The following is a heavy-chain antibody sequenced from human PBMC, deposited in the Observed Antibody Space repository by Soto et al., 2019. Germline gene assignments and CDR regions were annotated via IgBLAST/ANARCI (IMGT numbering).Heavy chain of an antibody. CDR2: IYYSGST. CDR1: GGSISSGGYY. CDR3: ARAIPSSPTVVYYYYGMDV. J-gene: IGHJ6*02. V-gene: IGHV4-31*03. D-gene: IGHD4-17*01. Sequence: QVQLQESGPGLVKPSQTLSLTCTVSGGSISSGGYYWSWIRQHPGKGLEWIGYIYYSGSTYYNPSXXGGVTIPVDTXXNXFXXKLSSVTAADTAVYYCARAIPSSPTVVYYYYGMDVWGQGTTVTVSS.